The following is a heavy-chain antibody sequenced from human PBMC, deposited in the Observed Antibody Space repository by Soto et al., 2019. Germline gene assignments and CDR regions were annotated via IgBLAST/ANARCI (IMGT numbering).Heavy chain of an antibody. D-gene: IGHD6-13*01. CDR2: ISYDGSNK. CDR3: AREYCSSWYSRGRIDY. Sequence: QVQLVESGGGVVQPGRSLRLSCAASGFTFSSYAMHWVRQAPGKGLEWVAVISYDGSNKYYADSVKGRFTISRDNSKNTLYLQMNSLRAEDTAVYYCAREYCSSWYSRGRIDYWGQGTLVTVSS. CDR1: GFTFSSYA. V-gene: IGHV3-30-3*01. J-gene: IGHJ4*02.